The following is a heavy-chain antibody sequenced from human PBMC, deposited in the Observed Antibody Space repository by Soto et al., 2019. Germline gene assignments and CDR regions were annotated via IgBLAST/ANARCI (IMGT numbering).Heavy chain of an antibody. Sequence: QVQLVGSGGGVVQPGTSLRLSCAASGFTFSSYAMHWVRQAPEKGLEWVAVISSAGTNKNHADSVRGRFSISRDNSNNMLHLQMDNMRVDDTAVYYCVRSNSEAGWGQFDYWGQGTLVTVSS. J-gene: IGHJ4*02. CDR1: GFTFSSYA. CDR3: VRSNSEAGWGQFDY. V-gene: IGHV3-30-3*01. D-gene: IGHD3-16*01. CDR2: ISSAGTNK.